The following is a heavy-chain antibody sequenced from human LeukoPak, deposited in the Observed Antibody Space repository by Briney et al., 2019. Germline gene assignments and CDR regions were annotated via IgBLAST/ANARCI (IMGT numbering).Heavy chain of an antibody. Sequence: ASVKVSCKTSGYTFRSYGITWVRQAPGQGLEWMGWISGYNGVVHYAQKVQGRVTMTTDTSTMTAYMELRSLRSADTAVYYCARGAIFGADTSPIYYYGLDVWGQGTTTTVSS. CDR2: ISGYNGVV. J-gene: IGHJ6*02. D-gene: IGHD3-3*01. CDR1: GYTFRSYG. CDR3: ARGAIFGADTSPIYYYGLDV. V-gene: IGHV1-18*01.